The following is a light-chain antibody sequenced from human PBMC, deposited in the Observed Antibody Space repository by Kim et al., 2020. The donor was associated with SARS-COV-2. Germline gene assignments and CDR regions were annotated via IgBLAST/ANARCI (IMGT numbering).Light chain of an antibody. CDR3: QQYGSSPLT. J-gene: IGKJ4*01. CDR1: RSVSSSY. Sequence: SPRERATLSCRASRSVSSSYLAWYQQKPGQAPRLLIYGVSSRATGIPDRFSGSGSGTDFTLTISRLEPEDFAVYYCQQYGSSPLTFGGGTKVDIK. CDR2: GVS. V-gene: IGKV3-20*01.